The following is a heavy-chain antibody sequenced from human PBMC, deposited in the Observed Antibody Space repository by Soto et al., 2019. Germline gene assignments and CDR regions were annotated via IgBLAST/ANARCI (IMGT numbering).Heavy chain of an antibody. CDR3: ARDPGYCSGGICYRYMDV. V-gene: IGHV3-53*04. J-gene: IGHJ6*03. Sequence: EMQLVESGGGLVNPGGSLRLSCAASGLIVNNNYMNWVRQAPGKGLEWVSVIHSGNSASYADSVMSRFTISRHNSKNMVYLQMNSLRAEDTAVYYCARDPGYCSGGICYRYMDVWGKGTTVTVSS. CDR2: IHSGNSA. CDR1: GLIVNNNY. D-gene: IGHD2-15*01.